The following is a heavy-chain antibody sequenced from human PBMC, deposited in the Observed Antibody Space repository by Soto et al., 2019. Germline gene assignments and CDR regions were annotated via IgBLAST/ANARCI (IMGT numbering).Heavy chain of an antibody. Sequence: SVKVSCKASGDTDTNYVISWVRQAPGQGLEWMGGIFPKFGTTYSAQKLQDRLTITADESTSTAYMQLSSLRLDDTAVYYCEAEMTFGKLSVVWGQGTTVTVSS. CDR3: EAEMTFGKLSVV. J-gene: IGHJ6*02. V-gene: IGHV1-69*13. CDR1: GDTDTNYV. CDR2: IFPKFGTT. D-gene: IGHD3-16*02.